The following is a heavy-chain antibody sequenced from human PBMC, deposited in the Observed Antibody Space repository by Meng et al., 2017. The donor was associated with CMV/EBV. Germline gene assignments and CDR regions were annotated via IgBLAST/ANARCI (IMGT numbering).Heavy chain of an antibody. D-gene: IGHD6-13*01. Sequence: GQLVGSGGGLVKPGGALMRFCAASGFTFSNAWMSWVRQAPGKGLEWVGRIKSKTDGGTTDYAAPVKSRFTISRDDLKNTLYLQMNSLKTEDTAVYYCTGIAAGWGQGTLVTVSS. J-gene: IGHJ4*02. CDR1: GFTFSNAW. CDR2: IKSKTDGGTT. V-gene: IGHV3-15*01. CDR3: TGIAAG.